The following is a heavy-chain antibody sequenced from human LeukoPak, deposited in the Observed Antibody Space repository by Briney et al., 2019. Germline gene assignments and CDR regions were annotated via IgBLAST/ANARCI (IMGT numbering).Heavy chain of an antibody. D-gene: IGHD1-7*01. CDR3: ARKRGYNWNYAYYYYMDV. J-gene: IGHJ6*03. V-gene: IGHV1-18*01. Sequence: GASVKVSCKASGYIFTSYGISWVRQAPGQGLEWMGWISAYNGNTNYAQKLQGRVTMTTDTSTSTAYMELRSLRSDDTAVYYCARKRGYNWNYAYYYYMDVWGKGTTVTVSS. CDR1: GYIFTSYG. CDR2: ISAYNGNT.